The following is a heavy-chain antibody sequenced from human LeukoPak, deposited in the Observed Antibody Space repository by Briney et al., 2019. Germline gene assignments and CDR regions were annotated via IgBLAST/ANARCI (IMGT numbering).Heavy chain of an antibody. D-gene: IGHD3-10*01. J-gene: IGHJ3*01. CDR3: ALWERVHYAFGF. Sequence: ASVKVSCKASGYSFTDYYMHWVRQAPGQGLEWMGWINPNSGGTNYAQKFQGRVTMTRDTSISTAYMELNRLRSDDTAVYYCALWERVHYAFGFWGQGTMVTVSS. CDR1: GYSFTDYY. CDR2: INPNSGGT. V-gene: IGHV1-2*02.